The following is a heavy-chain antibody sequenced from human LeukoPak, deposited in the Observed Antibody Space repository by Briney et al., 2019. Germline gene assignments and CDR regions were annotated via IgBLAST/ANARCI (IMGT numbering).Heavy chain of an antibody. D-gene: IGHD3-10*01. J-gene: IGHJ4*02. CDR1: GFTFSSYA. CDR3: ARGGLLWFGESEGRDY. Sequence: GGSLRLSCAASGFTFSSYAMHWVRQAPGKGLEWVAVISYDGSNKYYADSVKGRFTISRDNSKNTLYLQMNSLRAEDTAVYYCARGGLLWFGESEGRDYWGQGTLVTVSS. CDR2: ISYDGSNK. V-gene: IGHV3-30-3*01.